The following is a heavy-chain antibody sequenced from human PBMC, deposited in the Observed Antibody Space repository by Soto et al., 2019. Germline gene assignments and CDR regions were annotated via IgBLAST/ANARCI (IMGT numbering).Heavy chain of an antibody. Sequence: ESLKISCTGSGYSLTSYWISWVGQIPGKGLEWMGRIDPSDSYTNYSPSFQGHVTISADKSISTAYLQWSSLKASDTAMYYCARQYVTIFGVVTTDYWGQGTLVTVSS. V-gene: IGHV5-10-1*01. CDR1: GYSLTSYW. J-gene: IGHJ4*02. CDR3: ARQYVTIFGVVTTDY. CDR2: IDPSDSYT. D-gene: IGHD3-3*01.